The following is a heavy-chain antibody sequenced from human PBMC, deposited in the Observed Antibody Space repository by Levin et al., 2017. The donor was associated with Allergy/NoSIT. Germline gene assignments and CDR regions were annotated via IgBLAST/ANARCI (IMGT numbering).Heavy chain of an antibody. CDR3: ARNPVDCSSTSCYAPDFDY. CDR2: ISSSSSYT. Sequence: GESLKISCAASGFTFSDYYMSWIRQAPGKGLEWVSYISSSSSYTNYADSVKGRFTISRDNAKNSLYLQMNSLRAEDTAVYYCARNPVDCSSTSCYAPDFDYWGQGTLVTVSS. CDR1: GFTFSDYY. D-gene: IGHD2-2*01. J-gene: IGHJ4*02. V-gene: IGHV3-11*03.